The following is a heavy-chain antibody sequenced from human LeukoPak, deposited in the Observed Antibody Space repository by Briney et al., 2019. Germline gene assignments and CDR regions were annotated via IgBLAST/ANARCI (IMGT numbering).Heavy chain of an antibody. Sequence: GGSLRLSCVGSGFTVSSSFMSWVRQAPGKGLEWVSNLYDDAFDSATHYADSVKGRFTISRDNSQNTLYLQVNSLRAEDTAMYYCAREIGGGLHYFHSWGQGTPVTVSS. D-gene: IGHD1-26*01. CDR1: GFTVSSSF. CDR2: LYDDAFDSAT. V-gene: IGHV3-53*01. CDR3: AREIGGGLHYFHS. J-gene: IGHJ4*02.